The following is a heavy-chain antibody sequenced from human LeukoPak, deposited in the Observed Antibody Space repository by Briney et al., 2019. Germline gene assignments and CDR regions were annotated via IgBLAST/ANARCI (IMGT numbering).Heavy chain of an antibody. CDR2: IYSGGST. D-gene: IGHD4-17*01. J-gene: IGHJ4*02. Sequence: GGSLRLSCAASGFTVSSNYMSWVRQAPGKELEWVSVIYSGGSTYYADSVKGRFTISRDNSKNTLYLQMNSLRAEDTAVYYCARDGDYGDYLDYWGQGTLVTVSS. V-gene: IGHV3-66*01. CDR3: ARDGDYGDYLDY. CDR1: GFTVSSNY.